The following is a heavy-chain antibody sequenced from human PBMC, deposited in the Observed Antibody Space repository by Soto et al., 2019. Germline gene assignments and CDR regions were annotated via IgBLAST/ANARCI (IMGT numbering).Heavy chain of an antibody. CDR1: GGSISSSNW. V-gene: IGHV4-4*02. D-gene: IGHD6-13*01. Sequence: SETLSLTCAVSGGSISSSNWWSWVRQPPGKGLEWIGEIYHSGSTNYNPSLKSRVTISVDKSKNQFSLKLSSVTAADTAVYYCAGDRDSSSWYGIDPRGQGNMGTVSS. CDR2: IYHSGST. J-gene: IGHJ5*02. CDR3: AGDRDSSSWYGIDP.